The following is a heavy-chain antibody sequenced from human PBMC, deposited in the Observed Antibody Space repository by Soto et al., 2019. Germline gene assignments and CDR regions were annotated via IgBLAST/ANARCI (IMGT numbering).Heavy chain of an antibody. Sequence: ASVKVSCKASGYTFTSYAMHWVRQAPGQRLEGMGWINAGNGNTKYSQKFQGRVTITRDTSASTAYMELSSLRSEDTAVYYCARDEGSGSYFWFDHWGQGTLVTVSS. CDR1: GYTFTSYA. CDR3: ARDEGSGSYFWFDH. V-gene: IGHV1-3*01. CDR2: INAGNGNT. D-gene: IGHD3-10*01. J-gene: IGHJ5*02.